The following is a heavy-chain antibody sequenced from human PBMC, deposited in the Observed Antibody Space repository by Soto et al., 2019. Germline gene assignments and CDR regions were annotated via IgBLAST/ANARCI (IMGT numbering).Heavy chain of an antibody. CDR2: INHSGST. V-gene: IGHV4-34*01. CDR3: ARGSYNWNHRADTTHWFDP. Sequence: SETLSLTCAVYGGAFSGYYWSWIRQPPGKGLEWIGEINHSGSTNYNPSLKSRVTISVDTSKNQFSLKLSSVTAADTAVYYCARGSYNWNHRADTTHWFDPWGQGTLVTVSS. CDR1: GGAFSGYY. D-gene: IGHD1-20*01. J-gene: IGHJ5*02.